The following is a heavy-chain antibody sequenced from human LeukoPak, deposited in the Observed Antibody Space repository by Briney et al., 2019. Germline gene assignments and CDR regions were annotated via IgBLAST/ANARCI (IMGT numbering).Heavy chain of an antibody. J-gene: IGHJ4*02. D-gene: IGHD3-10*01. CDR2: IYYSGST. Sequence: TSETLSLTCTVSGGSISCGDYYWSWIRQPPGKGLEWIGSIYYSGSTYYNPSLKSRVTISVDTSKNQFSLKLSSVTAADTAVYYCARHHPSGSGSYYSWGQGTLVTVSS. CDR3: ARHHPSGSGSYYS. V-gene: IGHV4-39*01. CDR1: GGSISCGDYY.